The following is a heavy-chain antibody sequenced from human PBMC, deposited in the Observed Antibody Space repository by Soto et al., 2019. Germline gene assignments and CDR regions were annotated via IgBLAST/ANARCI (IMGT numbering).Heavy chain of an antibody. CDR3: ARGGPWIQLWFTSNWFDP. J-gene: IGHJ5*02. CDR1: GYTFTGYY. Sequence: ASVKLSCKASGYTFTGYYMHWVRQAPEQGLEWMGWINPNSGGTNYAQKFQGWVTMTRDTSISTAYMELSRLRSDDTAVYYCARGGPWIQLWFTSNWFDPWGQGTLVTVSS. V-gene: IGHV1-2*04. D-gene: IGHD5-18*01. CDR2: INPNSGGT.